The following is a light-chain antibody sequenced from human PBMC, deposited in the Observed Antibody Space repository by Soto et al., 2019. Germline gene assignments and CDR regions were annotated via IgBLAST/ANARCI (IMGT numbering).Light chain of an antibody. CDR3: CSYAGSSISYV. V-gene: IGLV2-23*02. CDR1: STDFGSYNL. J-gene: IGLJ1*01. Sequence: LTSPGRVFGWSWQSNPPSSPGTSTDFGSYNLVSWYQQHPGKAPKLMIYEVSKRPSGVSNRFSGSKSGNTASLTISGLQAEDEADYYCCSYAGSSISYVFGTGTKVT. CDR2: EVS.